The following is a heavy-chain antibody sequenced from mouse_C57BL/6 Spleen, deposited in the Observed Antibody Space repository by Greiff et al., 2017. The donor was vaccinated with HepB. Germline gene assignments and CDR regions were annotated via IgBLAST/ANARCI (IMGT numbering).Heavy chain of an antibody. CDR3: ARAVVATNAMDY. J-gene: IGHJ4*01. D-gene: IGHD1-1*01. CDR1: GYTFTDYY. CDR2: INPNNGGT. V-gene: IGHV1-26*01. Sequence: VQLQQSGPELVKPGASVKISCKASGYTFTDYYMNWVKQSHGKSLEWIGDINPNNGGTSYNQKFKGKATLTVDKSSSTAYVELRSLTSEDSAVYYCARAVVATNAMDYWGQGTSVTVSS.